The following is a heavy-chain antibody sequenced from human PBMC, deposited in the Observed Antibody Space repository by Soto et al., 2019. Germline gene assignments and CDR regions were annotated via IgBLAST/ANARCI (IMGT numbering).Heavy chain of an antibody. CDR2: ISGSFGST. CDR1: GFSFSSYA. D-gene: IGHD3-22*01. V-gene: IGHV3-23*01. Sequence: PGGSLRLSCVASGFSFSSYAMNWVRQAPGKGLEWVSTISGSFGSTYYADSVQGRFTVSRDNSKNTLYLQMNSLRAEDTAVYYCAREGRGYYYDSSGYWVTHYYGMDVWGQGTTVTVSS. J-gene: IGHJ6*02. CDR3: AREGRGYYYDSSGYWVTHYYGMDV.